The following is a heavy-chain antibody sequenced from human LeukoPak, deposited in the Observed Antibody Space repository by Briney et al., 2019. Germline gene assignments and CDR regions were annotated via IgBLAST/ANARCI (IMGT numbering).Heavy chain of an antibody. J-gene: IGHJ5*02. D-gene: IGHD3-10*02. Sequence: GGSLRLSCAASGFTFSSYAMSWVRQAPGKGLEWVAFIRYDGSNKYYADSVKGRFTISRDNSKNTLYLQMNSLRAEDTAVYYCAKVAVTTFGWFDPWGQGTLVTVSS. V-gene: IGHV3-30*02. CDR3: AKVAVTTFGWFDP. CDR2: IRYDGSNK. CDR1: GFTFSSYA.